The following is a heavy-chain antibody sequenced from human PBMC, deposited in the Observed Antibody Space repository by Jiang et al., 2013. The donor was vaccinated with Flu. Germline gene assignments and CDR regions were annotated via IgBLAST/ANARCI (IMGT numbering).Heavy chain of an antibody. V-gene: IGHV4-39*01. Sequence: GPGLVKPSETLSLTCTVSGGSISSSSYYWGWIRQPPGKGLEWIGSIYYSGSTYYNPSLKSRVTISVDTSKNQFSLKLSSVTAADTAVYYCASLPPYGDPFDYWGQGTLVTVSS. CDR1: GGSISSSSYY. D-gene: IGHD4-17*01. CDR2: IYYSGST. CDR3: ASLPPYGDPFDY. J-gene: IGHJ4*02.